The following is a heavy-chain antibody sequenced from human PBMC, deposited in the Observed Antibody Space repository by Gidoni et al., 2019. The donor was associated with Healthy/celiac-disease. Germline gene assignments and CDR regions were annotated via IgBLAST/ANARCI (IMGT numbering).Heavy chain of an antibody. J-gene: IGHJ6*02. Sequence: QVQLQESGPGLVKPSHTLSLTCTVSGGSISLGRYYWSWIRQPAGKGLEWIGRIYTSGSTNYNPSLKSRVTISVDTSKNQFSLKLSSVTAADTAVYYCARGETDFWSGYSSYGMDVWGQGTTVTVSS. CDR3: ARGETDFWSGYSSYGMDV. V-gene: IGHV4-61*02. CDR2: IYTSGST. CDR1: GGSISLGRYY. D-gene: IGHD3-3*01.